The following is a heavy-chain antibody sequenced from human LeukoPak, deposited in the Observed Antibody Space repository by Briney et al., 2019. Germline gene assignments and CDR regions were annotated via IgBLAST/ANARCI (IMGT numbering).Heavy chain of an antibody. CDR1: GGSISSSNYY. J-gene: IGHJ4*02. CDR3: ARLGYYGSGSLVDYFDY. Sequence: SETLSLTCTVSGGSISSSNYYWGWIRQPPGKGLEWIGSIYYSGSTYYNPSLKSRVTISVDTSKNQFSLKLSSVTAADTAVYYCARLGYYGSGSLVDYFDYWGQGTLVTVSP. V-gene: IGHV4-39*01. CDR2: IYYSGST. D-gene: IGHD3-10*01.